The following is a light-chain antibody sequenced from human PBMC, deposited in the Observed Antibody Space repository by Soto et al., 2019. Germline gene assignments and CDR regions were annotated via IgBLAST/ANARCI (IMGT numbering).Light chain of an antibody. V-gene: IGKV3-15*01. J-gene: IGKJ2*01. CDR1: QSVSSN. CDR2: GAS. Sequence: EIVMTQSPATLSVSPGERATLSCRASQSVSSNLAWYQQKPGQAPRLLIYGASTRATGIPAWFSGSGSGTEFPLTISSLQSEDFAVYYCQQYNSSPLFGQGTKLEIK. CDR3: QQYNSSPL.